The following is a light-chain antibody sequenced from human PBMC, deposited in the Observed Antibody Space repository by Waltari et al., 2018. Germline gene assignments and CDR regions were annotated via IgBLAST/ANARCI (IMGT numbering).Light chain of an antibody. CDR1: QTIYSW. CDR3: QQYNDYSPWT. V-gene: IGKV1-5*03. CDR2: KTS. Sequence: DIQMNQSPSTLSASVGDRVTITCRASQTIYSWLAWYQQKPGKAPKLLIYKTSSLESGVPSRFSGIGSGTEFTLTISSLQPDDSATYYCQQYNDYSPWTFGQGTKVEIK. J-gene: IGKJ1*01.